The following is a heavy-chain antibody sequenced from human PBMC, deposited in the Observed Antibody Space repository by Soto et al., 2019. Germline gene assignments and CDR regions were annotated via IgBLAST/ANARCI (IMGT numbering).Heavy chain of an antibody. CDR2: IYYSGST. J-gene: IGHJ6*02. D-gene: IGHD4-4*01. Sequence: SETLSLTCTVSGGSISSGGYYWSWIRQHPGKGLEWIGYIYYSGSTYYNPSLKSRVTISVDTSKNQFSLKLSSVTAADTAVYYCAREVRNYYYGMDVWGQGTTVTVSS. CDR1: GGSISSGGYY. CDR3: AREVRNYYYGMDV. V-gene: IGHV4-31*03.